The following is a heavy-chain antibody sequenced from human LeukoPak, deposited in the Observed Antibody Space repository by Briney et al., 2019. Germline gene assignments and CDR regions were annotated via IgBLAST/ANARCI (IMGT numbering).Heavy chain of an antibody. CDR1: GGTFSSYA. CDR3: ASVDFWSGYYMLDYYYYMDV. J-gene: IGHJ6*03. D-gene: IGHD3-3*01. V-gene: IGHV1-69*05. Sequence: SVKVSCKASGGTFSSYAISWVRQAPGQGLEWMGRIIPIFGTANYAQKFQGRVTITTDESTSTAYMELSSLRSEDTAVYYCASVDFWSGYYMLDYYYYMDVWGKGTTVTVSS. CDR2: IIPIFGTA.